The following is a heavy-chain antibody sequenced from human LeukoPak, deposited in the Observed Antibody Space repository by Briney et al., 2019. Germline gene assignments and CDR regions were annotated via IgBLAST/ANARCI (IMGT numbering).Heavy chain of an antibody. CDR1: GYTFTSYG. J-gene: IGHJ4*02. Sequence: GASVKVSCKASGYTFTSYGISWVRQAPGQGLEWMGWISGYNGDTNYAQKLQGRVTMTTDTSTSTAYMELRSLRSDDTAVYYCASSTSPYSGGSPSDYWGQGTLVTVSS. D-gene: IGHD1-26*01. CDR3: ASSTSPYSGGSPSDY. CDR2: ISGYNGDT. V-gene: IGHV1-18*01.